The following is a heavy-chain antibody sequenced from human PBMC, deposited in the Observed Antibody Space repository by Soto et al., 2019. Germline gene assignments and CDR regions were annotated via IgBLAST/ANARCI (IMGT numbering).Heavy chain of an antibody. J-gene: IGHJ3*02. V-gene: IGHV3-74*01. D-gene: IGHD6-13*01. Sequence: EVQLVESGGGLVQPGGSLRLSCAASGFTFSSYWMCWVRQAPGKGLEWVSHMNNDGSYTIYAESVKGRFTFSRDNAKNTLYLQMNSLIAEDTAVYYCVRGGYMHACDIWGQGTMVTVSS. CDR2: MNNDGSYT. CDR1: GFTFSSYW. CDR3: VRGGYMHACDI.